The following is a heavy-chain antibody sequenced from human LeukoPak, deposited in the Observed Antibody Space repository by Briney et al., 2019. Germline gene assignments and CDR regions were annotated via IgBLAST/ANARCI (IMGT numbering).Heavy chain of an antibody. J-gene: IGHJ4*02. Sequence: LAGGSLRLSCAASGFTFRNYGMSWVRQAPGKGLEWVSGISASGGGTSYADSVKGRFTISRDNSKNTLFLQMNSLRAEDTAVYYCAKQYCAGDCFFDYWGQGTLVTVSS. CDR2: ISASGGGT. CDR1: GFTFRNYG. D-gene: IGHD2-21*02. CDR3: AKQYCAGDCFFDY. V-gene: IGHV3-23*01.